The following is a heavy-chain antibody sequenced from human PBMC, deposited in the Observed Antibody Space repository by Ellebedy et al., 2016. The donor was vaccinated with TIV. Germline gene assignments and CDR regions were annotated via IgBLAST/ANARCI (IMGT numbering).Heavy chain of an antibody. CDR3: ARRQDIVLMVYANRAFDY. D-gene: IGHD2-8*01. J-gene: IGHJ4*02. V-gene: IGHV4-39*01. CDR2: IYYSGST. Sequence: SETLSLXCTVSGGSISSSSYYWGWIRQPPGKGLEWIGSIYYSGSTYYNPSLKSRVTISVDTSKNQFSLKLSSVTAADTAVYYCARRQDIVLMVYANRAFDYWGQGTLVTVSS. CDR1: GGSISSSSYY.